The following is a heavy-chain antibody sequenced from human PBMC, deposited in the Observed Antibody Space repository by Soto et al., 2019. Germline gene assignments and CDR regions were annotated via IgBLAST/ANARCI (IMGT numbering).Heavy chain of an antibody. J-gene: IGHJ6*02. D-gene: IGHD1-7*01. CDR2: ISVDGTTK. CDR3: ARDQGGNTLYHYGMDV. Sequence: GGSLRLSCAASGFTFSSYGMHWVRQAPGKGLEWVATISVDGTTKYYADSVKGRFTISRDNSENTVYLQMNSLRAEDTAVYYCARDQGGNTLYHYGMDVWGQGTTVTVSS. CDR1: GFTFSSYG. V-gene: IGHV3-30*03.